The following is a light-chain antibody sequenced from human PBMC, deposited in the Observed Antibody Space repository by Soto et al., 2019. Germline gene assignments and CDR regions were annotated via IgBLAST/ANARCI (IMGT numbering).Light chain of an antibody. CDR1: QSIRSW. V-gene: IGKV1-5*03. CDR2: KTS. CDR3: QQYITDPWT. J-gene: IGKJ1*01. Sequence: DIQMTQSPSTLSASVGDRVTITCRASQSIRSWLAWYQQKPGKAPNLLIYKTSSLQSGVPSRFSGSESGTEFTLTISSLQRDDFATYFCQQYITDPWTFGQGTKVEIK.